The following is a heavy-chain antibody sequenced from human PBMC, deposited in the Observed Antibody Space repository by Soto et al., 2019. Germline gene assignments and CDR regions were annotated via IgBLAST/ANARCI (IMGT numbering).Heavy chain of an antibody. CDR3: AREEGGGYDHRWFNP. D-gene: IGHD5-12*01. V-gene: IGHV4-31*03. Sequence: QVQLQESGPGLVKPSQTLSLTCTVSGGSISSGGYYWSWIRQHPGKGLEWIGYIYYSGSTYYNPPLKSRVTILVDTSKNQFPMKLSSVTAADTAVYYCAREEGGGYDHRWFNPWGQGTLVTVSS. CDR1: GGSISSGGYY. CDR2: IYYSGST. J-gene: IGHJ5*02.